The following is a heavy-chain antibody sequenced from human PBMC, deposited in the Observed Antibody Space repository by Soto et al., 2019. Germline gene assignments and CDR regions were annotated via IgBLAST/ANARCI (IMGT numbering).Heavy chain of an antibody. J-gene: IGHJ3*02. CDR2: INHSGST. V-gene: IGHV4-34*01. Sequence: SETLSLTCAVYGGSFSGYYWSWIRQPPGKGLEWIGEINHSGSTNYNPSLKSRVTISVDTSKNQFSLKLSSVTAADTAVYYCAISTTVVTPAFDIWGQGTMVTVSS. D-gene: IGHD4-17*01. CDR1: GGSFSGYY. CDR3: AISTTVVTPAFDI.